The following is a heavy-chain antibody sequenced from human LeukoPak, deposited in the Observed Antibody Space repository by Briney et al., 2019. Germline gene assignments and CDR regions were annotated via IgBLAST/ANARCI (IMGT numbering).Heavy chain of an antibody. CDR1: GYTLTRHY. J-gene: IGHJ5*02. V-gene: IGHV1-2*02. CDR3: ARDLKEGYSNYWFDP. D-gene: IGHD4-11*01. CDR2: NNPNSCGT. Sequence: ASVKVSFKASGYTLTRHYIHWVPQAPGPGREGMGWNNPNSCGTNYPQKFQGRVTMTRDTSISTAYMELSRLRSDDTARDYWARDLKEGYSNYWFDPWGQGTLVTVSS.